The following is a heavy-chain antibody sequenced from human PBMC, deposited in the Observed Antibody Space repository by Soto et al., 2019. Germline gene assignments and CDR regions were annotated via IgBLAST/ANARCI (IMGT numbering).Heavy chain of an antibody. V-gene: IGHV3-33*01. J-gene: IGHJ4*02. Sequence: QVQLVESGGGVVQPGRSLRLSCAASGFTFTRYGFHWVRQAPGKGLEWVAVMWYDGSKKYYADSVKGRFTISRDDSTNTLYLQMTSTRAEDTALYYCARDGNLDTASKFYFDYWGLGTLVSVSS. CDR1: GFTFTRYG. D-gene: IGHD5-18*01. CDR2: MWYDGSKK. CDR3: ARDGNLDTASKFYFDY.